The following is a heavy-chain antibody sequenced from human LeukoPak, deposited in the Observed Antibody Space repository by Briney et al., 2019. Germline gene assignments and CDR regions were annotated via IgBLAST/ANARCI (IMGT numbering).Heavy chain of an antibody. CDR2: INHSGST. J-gene: IGHJ4*02. CDR3: ARDRGYYYFDY. CDR1: GGSFSGYY. Sequence: SSETLSLTCAVYGGSFSGYYWSWIRQPPGKGLEWIGEINHSGSTNYNPSLKSRVTISVDTSKNQFSLKLSSVTAADTAVYYCARDRGYYYFDYWGQGTLVTVSS. D-gene: IGHD1-26*01. V-gene: IGHV4-34*01.